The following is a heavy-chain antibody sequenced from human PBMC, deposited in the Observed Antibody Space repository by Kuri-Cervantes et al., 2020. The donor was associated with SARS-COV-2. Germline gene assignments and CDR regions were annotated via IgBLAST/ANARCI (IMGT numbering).Heavy chain of an antibody. D-gene: IGHD2-2*01. CDR3: ARDFSGDIVVVPAI. CDR2: INPNSGGT. J-gene: IGHJ4*02. CDR1: GYTFTGHY. V-gene: IGHV1-2*02. Sequence: ASVKVSCKASGYTFTGHYMHWVRQAPGQGLEWMGWINPNSGGTNYAQKFQGRVTMTRDTSISTAYMELSRLRSDDTAVYYCARDFSGDIVVVPAIWGQGTLVTVSS.